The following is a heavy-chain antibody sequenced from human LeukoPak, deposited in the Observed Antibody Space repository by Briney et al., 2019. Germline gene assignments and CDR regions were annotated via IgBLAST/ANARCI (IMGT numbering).Heavy chain of an antibody. Sequence: GGSLRLSCAASGFTFSSYGMHWVRQAPGKGLEWVAVIWYDGSNKYYADSVKGRFTISRDNSKNTLYLQMNSLRAEDTAVYYCAREEAAYYYDSSGYNPKTLDYWGQGTLVTVSS. D-gene: IGHD3-22*01. J-gene: IGHJ4*02. CDR3: AREEAAYYYDSSGYNPKTLDY. CDR2: IWYDGSNK. V-gene: IGHV3-33*01. CDR1: GFTFSSYG.